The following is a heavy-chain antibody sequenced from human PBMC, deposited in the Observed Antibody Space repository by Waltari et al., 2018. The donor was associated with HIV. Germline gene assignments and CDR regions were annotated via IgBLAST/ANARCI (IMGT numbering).Heavy chain of an antibody. D-gene: IGHD1-26*01. CDR1: GGSFSGYY. J-gene: IGHJ4*02. CDR3: ARGGLKVGATRGHFDY. V-gene: IGHV4-34*01. CDR2: INHSGST. Sequence: QVQLQQWGAGLLKPSETLSLTCAVYGGSFSGYYWSWIRQPPGKGLEWIGEINHSGSTNYNPSLKSRVTISVDTSKNQFSLKLSSVTAADTAVYYCARGGLKVGATRGHFDYWGQGTLVTVSS.